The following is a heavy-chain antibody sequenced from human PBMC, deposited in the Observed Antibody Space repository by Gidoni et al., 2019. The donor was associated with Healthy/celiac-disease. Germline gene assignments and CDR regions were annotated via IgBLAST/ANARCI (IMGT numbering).Heavy chain of an antibody. J-gene: IGHJ5*02. Sequence: QVKLVESGVGLVKPGGSLRLSCSASAFTFRDYYMSWIRQAPGKGLEWVAYISSRSSYTNYADSVKSRFTISRDNAKNSRYLQMNSLRAEDTAVYYCARGARGGGLNWCDPWGQGTLVTVSS. CDR1: AFTFRDYY. CDR3: ARGARGGGLNWCDP. CDR2: ISSRSSYT. D-gene: IGHD2-15*01. V-gene: IGHV3-11*06.